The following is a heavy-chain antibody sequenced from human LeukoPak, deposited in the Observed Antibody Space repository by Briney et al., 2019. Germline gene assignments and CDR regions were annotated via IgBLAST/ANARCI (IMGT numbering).Heavy chain of an antibody. CDR2: ISWNSGDI. D-gene: IGHD6-13*01. V-gene: IGHV3-9*01. CDR3: ARDIAWRNRIAAATRFDS. Sequence: GGSLRLSCAAAGFSFDDYAMHWVRQVPGKGLEWVSGISWNSGDIAYADSVGGRFTISRDNAKNSLYLQTNSLRPEDTALYYCARDIAWRNRIAAATRFDSWGQGTLVIVSS. CDR1: GFSFDDYA. J-gene: IGHJ4*02.